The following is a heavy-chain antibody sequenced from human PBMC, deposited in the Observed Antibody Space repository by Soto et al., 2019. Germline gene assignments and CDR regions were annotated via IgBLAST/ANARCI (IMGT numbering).Heavy chain of an antibody. CDR2: INHRGST. CDR3: ARGLGCSGTLGHLLDY. J-gene: IGHJ4*02. Sequence: SETLSLTCAVYGGSFSGYYWSWIRQPPGKGLEWIGEINHRGSTNYNPSLKSRLTISVDTSKNQFSLKLSSATAADTAVYYCARGLGCSGTLGHLLDYWGQGALVTVSS. D-gene: IGHD3-10*02. CDR1: GGSFSGYY. V-gene: IGHV4-34*01.